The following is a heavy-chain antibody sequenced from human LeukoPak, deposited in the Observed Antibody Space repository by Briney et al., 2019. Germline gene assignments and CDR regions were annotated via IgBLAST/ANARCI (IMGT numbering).Heavy chain of an antibody. J-gene: IGHJ4*02. D-gene: IGHD6-19*01. Sequence: GGSLRLSCAASGFTFSNYAMSWVRQAPGKGLEWVSAMSGSGGMTYTADSVKGRFTISRDNSKNTLYLQMNSLRAEDTAVYYCARRSGIAVAGAFDYWGQGTLVTVSS. V-gene: IGHV3-23*01. CDR1: GFTFSNYA. CDR3: ARRSGIAVAGAFDY. CDR2: MSGSGGMT.